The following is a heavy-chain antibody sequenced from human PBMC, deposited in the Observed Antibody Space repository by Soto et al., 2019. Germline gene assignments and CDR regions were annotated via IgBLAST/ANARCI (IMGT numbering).Heavy chain of an antibody. Sequence: ASVKVSCKASGYTFTSYYMHWVRQAPGQGLEWMGIINPSGGSTSYAQKFQGRVTMTRDTSTSTVYMELSSLRSEDTAVYYCARAYYAGLKDYGMDVWGQGTTVTVSS. CDR3: ARAYYAGLKDYGMDV. V-gene: IGHV1-46*01. CDR2: INPSGGST. J-gene: IGHJ6*02. CDR1: GYTFTSYY. D-gene: IGHD3-3*01.